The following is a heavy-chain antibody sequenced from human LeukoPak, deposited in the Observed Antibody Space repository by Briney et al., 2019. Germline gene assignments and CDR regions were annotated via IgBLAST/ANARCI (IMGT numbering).Heavy chain of an antibody. Sequence: PGGSLRLSCAASGFTLSTYAMSWVRQTPGKGLEWVAATSSSDAGAYHADSVRGRFTISRDNSKNTLYLQMNSLRAEDTAVYYCARFGELSQSLYYYYYMDVWGKGTTVTVSS. CDR2: TSSSDAGA. J-gene: IGHJ6*03. CDR1: GFTLSTYA. CDR3: ARFGELSQSLYYYYYMDV. D-gene: IGHD3-10*01. V-gene: IGHV3-23*01.